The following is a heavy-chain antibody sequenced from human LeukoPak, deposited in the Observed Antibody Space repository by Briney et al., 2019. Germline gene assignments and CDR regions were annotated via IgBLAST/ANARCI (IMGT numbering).Heavy chain of an antibody. V-gene: IGHV4-59*08. D-gene: IGHD5-24*01. CDR3: ARQDDYNLDY. J-gene: IGHJ4*02. CDR1: GGSISSYS. Sequence: PSETLSLTCTVSGGSISSYSWSWIRQPPGKRLGWIGYIYNSGSTNYNPSLKSRVTISVDTSKNQFSLKLSSVTAADTAVYYCARQDDYNLDYWGQGTLVTVSS. CDR2: IYNSGST.